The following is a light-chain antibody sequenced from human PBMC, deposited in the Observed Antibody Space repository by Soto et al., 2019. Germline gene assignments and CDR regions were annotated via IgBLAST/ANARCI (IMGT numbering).Light chain of an antibody. CDR3: KQYMSARLT. Sequence: DIQMTQSPSSLSASVGDRVTITCRASQSISNYLAWYQQKPGKVPKLLIYAPSTLQSGVPSRFRESGSGTDFTLNISSLKPEDVATYDSKQYMSARLTFGGGTKDDIK. CDR2: APS. J-gene: IGKJ4*01. V-gene: IGKV1-27*01. CDR1: QSISNY.